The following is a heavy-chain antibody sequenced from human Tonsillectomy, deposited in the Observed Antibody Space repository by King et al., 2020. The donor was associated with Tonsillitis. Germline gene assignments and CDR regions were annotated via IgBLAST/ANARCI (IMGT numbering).Heavy chain of an antibody. D-gene: IGHD5-18*01. CDR2: INPNSGGT. CDR1: GYTFTGYY. J-gene: IGHJ6*02. Sequence: QVQLVQSGAEVKKPGASVKVSCKASGYTFTGYYMHWVRQAPGHGLEWMGWINPNSGGTNYAQKFQGRVTMTRDTSISTANMELSRLTSDDTAVYYCARGFSYGLQEDYDYYGMDGWGQGTTVTVS. CDR3: ARGFSYGLQEDYDYYGMDG. V-gene: IGHV1-2*02.